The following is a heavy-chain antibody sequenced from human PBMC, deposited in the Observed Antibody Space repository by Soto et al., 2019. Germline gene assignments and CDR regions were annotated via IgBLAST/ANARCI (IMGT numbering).Heavy chain of an antibody. V-gene: IGHV3-30-3*01. Sequence: QGQLVESGGGVVQPGRSLRLSCAASGFTFSSYAMHWVRQAPGKGLEWVAVISYDGSNKYYADSVKGRFTISRDNSKNTLYLQMNSLRAEDTAVYYCARARQTGAEAGTDWFDPWGQGTLVSLSS. CDR2: ISYDGSNK. D-gene: IGHD6-19*01. J-gene: IGHJ5*02. CDR1: GFTFSSYA. CDR3: ARARQTGAEAGTDWFDP.